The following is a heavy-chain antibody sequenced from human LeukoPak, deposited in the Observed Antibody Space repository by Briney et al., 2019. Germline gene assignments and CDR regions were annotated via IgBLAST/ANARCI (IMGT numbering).Heavy chain of an antibody. CDR2: IYHSGST. CDR1: GGFISSSDW. J-gene: IGHJ5*02. CDR3: ARNLGSGSLINWFDP. D-gene: IGHD3-10*01. V-gene: IGHV4-4*02. Sequence: PSGTLSLTCAVSGGFISSSDWWSWVCQPPGRGLEWIGEIYHSGSTNYNPSLKSRVTISVDKSKNHFSLKLTSVTAADTAVYYCARNLGSGSLINWFDPWGQGTLVTVSS.